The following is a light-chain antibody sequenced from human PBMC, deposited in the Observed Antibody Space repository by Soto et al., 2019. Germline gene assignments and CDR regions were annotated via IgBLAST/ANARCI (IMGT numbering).Light chain of an antibody. CDR1: HSKNGGRFA. J-gene: IGLJ1*01. Sequence: QSVVKPATLVSWGPRQRVPIFWTWNHSKNGGRFAIHRYQQLPGKAPKLLIYSNSHRPSGVPSRFSGSKSGTSASLAITGLQAEDEGDYYCQYYDTSLSGLSGIYVFGSGTKVTVL. CDR2: SNS. CDR3: QYYDTSLSGLSGIYV. V-gene: IGLV1-40*02.